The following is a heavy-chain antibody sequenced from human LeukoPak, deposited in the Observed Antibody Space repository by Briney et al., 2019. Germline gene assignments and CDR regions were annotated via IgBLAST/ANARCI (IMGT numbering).Heavy chain of an antibody. D-gene: IGHD2-2*01. V-gene: IGHV3-74*01. CDR1: GFTFGSSY. CDR3: ARDVGSSLHS. CDR2: ISSDGTST. Sequence: GGSLRLSCAASGFTFGSSYMHWVRQDPGKGQVWVSCISSDGTSTNYADSVKGRFTISRDNPKNTVYLQMNSLRAEDTAVYYCARDVGSSLHSWGQGTLVIVSS. J-gene: IGHJ4*02.